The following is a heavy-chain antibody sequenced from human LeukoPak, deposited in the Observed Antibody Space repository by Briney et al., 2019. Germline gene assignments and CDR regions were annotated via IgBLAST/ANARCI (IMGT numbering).Heavy chain of an antibody. Sequence: SETLSLTCTVSGGSISSYYWSWIRQPAGKGLEWIGRIYTSGSTNYNPSLKSRVTISVDKSKTQSSLKLSSVTVADTAMYYCATAMATYSGNCDIWGQGTMVTVSS. CDR2: IYTSGST. CDR1: GGSISSYY. CDR3: ATAMATYSGNCDI. V-gene: IGHV4-4*07. D-gene: IGHD5-24*01. J-gene: IGHJ3*02.